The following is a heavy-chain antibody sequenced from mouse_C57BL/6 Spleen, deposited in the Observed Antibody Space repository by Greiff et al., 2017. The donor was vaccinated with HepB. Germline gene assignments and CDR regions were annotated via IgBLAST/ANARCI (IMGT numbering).Heavy chain of an antibody. CDR3: ARGRTAQAGYYFDY. Sequence: QVQLQQPGAELVKPGASVKMSCMASGYTFTSYWITWVKQRPGQGLEWIGDIYPGSGSTNYNEKFKSKATLTVDTSSSTAYMQLSSLTSEDSAVYYCARGRTAQAGYYFDYWGQGTTLTVSS. J-gene: IGHJ2*01. CDR1: GYTFTSYW. V-gene: IGHV1-55*01. CDR2: IYPGSGST. D-gene: IGHD3-2*02.